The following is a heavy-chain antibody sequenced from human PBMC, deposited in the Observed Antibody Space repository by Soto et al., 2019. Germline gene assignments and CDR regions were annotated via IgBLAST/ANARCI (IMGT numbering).Heavy chain of an antibody. J-gene: IGHJ4*02. CDR1: GFKFSIYS. V-gene: IGHV3-48*02. CDR3: ARSVEGHFDY. D-gene: IGHD6-19*01. Sequence: EVQLVESGGAVVQPGGSLRLSCAASGFKFSIYSMNWVRQAPGKGLEWSAYITSDTKTIKYADSVKGRFTISRDNAKNSVYLQMNSLSDEDTAVYYCARSVEGHFDYWGQGTVVTVSS. CDR2: ITSDTKTI.